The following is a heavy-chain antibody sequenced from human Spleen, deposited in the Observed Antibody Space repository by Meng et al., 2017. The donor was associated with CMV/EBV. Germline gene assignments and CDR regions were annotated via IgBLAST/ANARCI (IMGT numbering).Heavy chain of an antibody. CDR3: ARAGPGGYDSSGHRSLYYYYGMDV. V-gene: IGHV1-2*02. CDR1: GYTFTGYY. J-gene: IGHJ6*02. CDR2: INPNSGGT. D-gene: IGHD3-22*01. Sequence: ASVKVSCKASGYTFTGYYMHWVRQAPGQGLEWMGWINPNSGGTNYAQKFQGRVNMTRDTSISTAYMELSRLRSDDTAVYYCARAGPGGYDSSGHRSLYYYYGMDVWGQGTTVTVSS.